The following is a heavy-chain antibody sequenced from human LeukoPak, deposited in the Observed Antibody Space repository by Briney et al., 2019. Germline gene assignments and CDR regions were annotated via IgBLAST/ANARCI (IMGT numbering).Heavy chain of an antibody. CDR3: ARLGIDYDILTGYIPDAFDI. CDR2: IYYSGST. Sequence: ASETLSLTCTVSGGSISSVDYYWSWIRQPPGKGLEWIGYIYYSGSTYYDPSLKSRVMISVDASKNQFSLKLSSVTAADTAVYYCARLGIDYDILTGYIPDAFDIWGQGTMVTVSS. CDR1: GGSISSVDYY. D-gene: IGHD3-9*01. V-gene: IGHV4-30-4*01. J-gene: IGHJ3*02.